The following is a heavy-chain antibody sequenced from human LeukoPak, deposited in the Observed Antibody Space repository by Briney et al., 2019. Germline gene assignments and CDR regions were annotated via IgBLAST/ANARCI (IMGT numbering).Heavy chain of an antibody. CDR3: ARARGSYFSDLTFGY. J-gene: IGHJ4*02. Sequence: SETLSLTCTVSGGSISSSSYYWGWIRQPPGKGLEWIGYIYYSGSTNYNPSLKSRVTISVDTSKNQFSLKLSSVTAADTAVCYCARARGSYFSDLTFGYWGQGTLVTVSS. D-gene: IGHD1-26*01. CDR1: GGSISSSSYY. V-gene: IGHV4-61*05. CDR2: IYYSGST.